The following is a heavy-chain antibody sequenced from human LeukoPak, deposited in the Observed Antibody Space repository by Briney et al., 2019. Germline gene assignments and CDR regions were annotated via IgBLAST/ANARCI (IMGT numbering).Heavy chain of an antibody. D-gene: IGHD3-10*01. CDR2: INTDGTST. CDR1: GFSFSNYW. J-gene: IGHJ4*02. V-gene: IGHV3-74*01. Sequence: GSLRLSCAASGFSFSNYWMHWVRQTPGRGLVWVSRINTDGTSTSYADSVKGRFTISRDNAKNTLYLQVNSLRAEDTALYFCARSDSGDVDYWGQGTLVTVSS. CDR3: ARSDSGDVDY.